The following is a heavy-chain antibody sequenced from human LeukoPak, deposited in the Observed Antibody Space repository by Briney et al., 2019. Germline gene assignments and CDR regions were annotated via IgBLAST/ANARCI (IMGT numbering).Heavy chain of an antibody. D-gene: IGHD3-22*01. J-gene: IGHJ5*02. Sequence: SETLSLTCTVSGGSISSYYWSWIRQPPGKGLEWIGYIYYSGSTNYNPSLKSRVTISVDTSKNQFSLRLSSVTAADTAVYYCAGTYYYDSSGYYQGWFDPWGQGTLVTVSS. CDR1: GGSISSYY. CDR3: AGTYYYDSSGYYQGWFDP. CDR2: IYYSGST. V-gene: IGHV4-59*08.